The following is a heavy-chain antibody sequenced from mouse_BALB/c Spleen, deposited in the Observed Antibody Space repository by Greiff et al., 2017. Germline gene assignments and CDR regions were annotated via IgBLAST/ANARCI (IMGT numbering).Heavy chain of an antibody. J-gene: IGHJ2*01. CDR3: ARVTTVVAESYFDY. CDR1: GFNIKDTY. D-gene: IGHD1-1*01. V-gene: IGHV14-3*02. Sequence: VQLQQSGAELVKPGASVKLSCTASGFNIKDTYMHWVKQRPEQGLEWIGRIDPANGNTKYDPKFQGKATITADTSSNTAYLQLSSLTSEDTAVYYCARVTTVVAESYFDYWGQGTTLTVSS. CDR2: IDPANGNT.